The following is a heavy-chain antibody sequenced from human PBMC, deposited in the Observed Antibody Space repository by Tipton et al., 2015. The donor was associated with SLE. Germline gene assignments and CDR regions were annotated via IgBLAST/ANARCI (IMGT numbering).Heavy chain of an antibody. V-gene: IGHV4-61*02. Sequence: TLSLTCIVSGVSITSYTYSWSWIRQSAGKGLEWLGRMYITGSAIYNPSLKSRVTISVDTSKNQFSLSLKSVTAADSAVYYCARDYYDFWRGYSYYMDVWGKGTTVTVSS. J-gene: IGHJ6*03. D-gene: IGHD3-3*01. CDR3: ARDYYDFWRGYSYYMDV. CDR1: GVSITSYTYS. CDR2: MYITGSA.